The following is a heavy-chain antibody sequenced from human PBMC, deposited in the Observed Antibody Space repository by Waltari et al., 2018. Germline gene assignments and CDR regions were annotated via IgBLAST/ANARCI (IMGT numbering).Heavy chain of an antibody. V-gene: IGHV1-8*01. CDR3: ARIVTPTGNDY. J-gene: IGHJ4*02. CDR2: MNPNSNT. Sequence: QVQLVQSGAEVKKPGASVKVSCKASGYTFTSYDINWVRQATGQGLEWMGWMNPNSNTGYAQKFQGRVTMTRNTSISTAYMELSSLRSEDTAVYYCARIVTPTGNDYWGQGTLVTVSS. D-gene: IGHD3-10*01. CDR1: GYTFTSYD.